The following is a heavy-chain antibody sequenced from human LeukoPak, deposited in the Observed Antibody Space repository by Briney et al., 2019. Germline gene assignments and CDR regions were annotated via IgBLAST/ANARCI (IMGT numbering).Heavy chain of an antibody. V-gene: IGHV3-74*01. CDR3: ARDYTTGWTHLDAFDI. J-gene: IGHJ3*02. CDR2: INSDGRST. Sequence: QPGGSLRLSCAASGFTFSSYWMHWVRQAPGKGLVWVSRINSDGRSTNYADSVKGRFTISRDNAKNTLYLQMNRLRAEDTAVYYCARDYTTGWTHLDAFDIWGPGTMVTVSS. D-gene: IGHD1-1*01. CDR1: GFTFSSYW.